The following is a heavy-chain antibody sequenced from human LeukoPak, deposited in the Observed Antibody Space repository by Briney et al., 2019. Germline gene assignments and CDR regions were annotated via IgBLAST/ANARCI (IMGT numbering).Heavy chain of an antibody. CDR3: ARRSSVGAFDY. V-gene: IGHV4-61*02. CDR2: IYTSGST. D-gene: IGHD1-26*01. J-gene: IGHJ4*02. CDR1: GGSISSGSYY. Sequence: SETLSLTCTVSGGSISSGSYYWSWIRQPAGKGLEWIGRIYTSGSTNYNPSLKSRVTMSVDTSKNQFSLKLSYVTAADTAVYYCARRSSVGAFDYWGQGTLVTVSS.